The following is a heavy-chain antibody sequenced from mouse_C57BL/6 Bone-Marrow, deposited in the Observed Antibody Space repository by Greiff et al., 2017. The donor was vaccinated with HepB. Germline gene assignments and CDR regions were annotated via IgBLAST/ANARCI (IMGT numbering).Heavy chain of an antibody. CDR1: GYTFTSYW. J-gene: IGHJ2*01. Sequence: QVQLQQPGAELVKPGASVKLSCKASGYTFTSYWMQWVKQRPGQGLEWIGEIDPSDSYTNYNQKFKGKATLTVDTSSSTAYMQLSSLTSEDSAVYYCVILLRFLFDYWGQGTTLTVSS. CDR2: IDPSDSYT. V-gene: IGHV1-50*01. CDR3: VILLRFLFDY. D-gene: IGHD1-1*01.